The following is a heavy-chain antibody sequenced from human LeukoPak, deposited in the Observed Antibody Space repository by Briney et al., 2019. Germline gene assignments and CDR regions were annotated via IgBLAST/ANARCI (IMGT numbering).Heavy chain of an antibody. V-gene: IGHV4-39*07. CDR2: IYYSGST. J-gene: IGHJ6*02. D-gene: IGHD5-12*01. CDR3: ARVATIPYYYYGMDV. CDR1: GGSISSSSYY. Sequence: PSETLSLTCTVSGGSISSSSYYWGWIRQPPGKGLEWIGSIYYSGSTYYNPSLKSRVTISVDTSKNQFSLKLSSVTAADTAVYYCARVATIPYYYYGMDVWGQGTTVTVSS.